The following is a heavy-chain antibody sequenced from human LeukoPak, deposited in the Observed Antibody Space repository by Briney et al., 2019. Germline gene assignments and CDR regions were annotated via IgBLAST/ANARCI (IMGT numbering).Heavy chain of an antibody. V-gene: IGHV1-2*02. J-gene: IGHJ6*03. Sequence: ASVKVSCKASGYTFTSYYMHWVRQAPGQGLEWMGWINPNSGGTNYAQKFQGRVTMTRDTSISTAYMELSRLRSDDTAVYYCARPTTPILRFLEWLLYDYYYMDVWGKGTTVTVSS. D-gene: IGHD3-3*01. CDR1: GYTFTSYY. CDR3: ARPTTPILRFLEWLLYDYYYMDV. CDR2: INPNSGGT.